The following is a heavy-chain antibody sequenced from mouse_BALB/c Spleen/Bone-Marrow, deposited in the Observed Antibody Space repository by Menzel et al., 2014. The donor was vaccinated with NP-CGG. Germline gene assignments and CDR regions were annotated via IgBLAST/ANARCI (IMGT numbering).Heavy chain of an antibody. CDR3: TRDGKGNYDYAMDY. J-gene: IGHJ4*01. CDR2: ISSGGSYT. Sequence: EVQVVESGGGLVKPGGSLKLSCAASGFTFSSYTMSWVRQTPEKRLEWVATISSGGSYTYYPDSVKGRFTISRDNAKNTLYLQMSSLKSEDTAVYYCTRDGKGNYDYAMDYWGQGTSVTVSS. CDR1: GFTFSSYT. V-gene: IGHV5-6-4*01. D-gene: IGHD2-1*01.